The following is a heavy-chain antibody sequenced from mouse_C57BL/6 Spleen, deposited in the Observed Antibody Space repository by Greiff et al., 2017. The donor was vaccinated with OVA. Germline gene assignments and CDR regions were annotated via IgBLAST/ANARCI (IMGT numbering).Heavy chain of an antibody. V-gene: IGHV5-17*01. J-gene: IGHJ4*01. CDR1: GFTFSDYG. CDR3: ARGLGLMDY. CDR2: ISSGSSTI. Sequence: VQLKESGGGLVKPGGSLKLSCAASGFTFSDYGMHWVRQAPEKGLEWVAYISSGSSTIYYAATVKGRFTISRDNAKNTLFLQMTSLRSEDTAMYYCARGLGLMDYWGQGTSVTVSS. D-gene: IGHD4-1*01.